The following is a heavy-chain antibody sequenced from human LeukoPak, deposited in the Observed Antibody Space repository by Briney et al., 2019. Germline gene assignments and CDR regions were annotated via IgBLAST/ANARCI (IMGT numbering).Heavy chain of an antibody. V-gene: IGHV4-4*09. CDR3: ARGQVAGSSDY. Sequence: PTETLSLTCTVSGGSISSYYWSWIRQPPGKGLEWIGYIYTSESTNYNPSLKSRVTISVDTSKNQFSLKLSSVTAADTAVYYCARGQVAGSSDYWGQGTLVTVSS. CDR1: GGSISSYY. D-gene: IGHD6-19*01. CDR2: IYTSEST. J-gene: IGHJ4*02.